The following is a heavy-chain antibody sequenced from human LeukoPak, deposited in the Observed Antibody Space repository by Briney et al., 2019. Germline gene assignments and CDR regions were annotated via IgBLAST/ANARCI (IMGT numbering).Heavy chain of an antibody. Sequence: VANVKSDGSKMYYVDSVKGRFTISRDNAKNSLYLQMHGLRPEDTAVYYCARGSEDRGVYDYWGQGTLVTVSS. J-gene: IGHJ4*02. CDR2: VKSDGSKM. D-gene: IGHD3-10*01. CDR3: ARGSEDRGVYDY. V-gene: IGHV3-7*03.